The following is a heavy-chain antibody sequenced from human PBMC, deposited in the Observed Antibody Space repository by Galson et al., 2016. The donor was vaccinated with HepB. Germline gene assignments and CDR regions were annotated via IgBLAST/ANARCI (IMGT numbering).Heavy chain of an antibody. CDR2: SK. J-gene: IGHJ4*02. V-gene: IGHV3-30*04. D-gene: IGHD5-18*01. Sequence: SLRFSCAASGFTFRTHAVHWVRQAPGKGLEWVGDSKYYPDSVKGRFTISRDNSKNTLYLQMNSLRPEDTAVYYCARCVDTSMAPFDYWGQGTLLTVSS. CDR3: ARCVDTSMAPFDY. CDR1: GFTFRTHA.